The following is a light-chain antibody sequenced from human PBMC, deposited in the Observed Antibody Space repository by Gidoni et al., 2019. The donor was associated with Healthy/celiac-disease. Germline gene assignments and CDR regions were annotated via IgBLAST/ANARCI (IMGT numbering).Light chain of an antibody. Sequence: DIQMTQSPSSLSASVGDRVTITCRASQSISSYLNWYQQKQGKAPKLLIYAASSVQSGVPSRFSGSGSGTDFTLTISSLQPEDFATYYCQQSYSTPFTFGPGTKVDIK. CDR3: QQSYSTPFT. V-gene: IGKV1-39*01. CDR2: AAS. J-gene: IGKJ3*01. CDR1: QSISSY.